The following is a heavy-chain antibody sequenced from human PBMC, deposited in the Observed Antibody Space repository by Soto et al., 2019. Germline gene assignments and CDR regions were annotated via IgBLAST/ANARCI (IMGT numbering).Heavy chain of an antibody. CDR1: GFTFSSYA. Sequence: PGGSLRLSCAASGFTFSSYAMHWVRQAPGKGLEYVSAISSNGGSTYYADSVKGRFTISRDNSKNTLYLQMGSLRAEDMAVYYCAREGGGYGNLDYWGQGTLVTVSS. CDR3: AREGGGYGNLDY. D-gene: IGHD5-12*01. J-gene: IGHJ4*02. V-gene: IGHV3-64*02. CDR2: ISSNGGST.